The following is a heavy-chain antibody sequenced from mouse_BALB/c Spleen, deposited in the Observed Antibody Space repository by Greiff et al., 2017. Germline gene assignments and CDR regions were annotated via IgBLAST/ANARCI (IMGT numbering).Heavy chain of an antibody. V-gene: IGHV1-84*02. J-gene: IGHJ3*01. CDR2: IYPGSGNT. CDR1: GYTFTDYY. CDR3: ARREGNFFAY. D-gene: IGHD2-1*01. Sequence: QVQLKESGPELVKPGASVKISCKASGYTFTDYYINWVKQKPGQGLEWIGWIYPGSGNTKYNEKFKGKATLTVDTSSSTAYMQLSSLTSEDTAVYFCARREGNFFAYWGQGTLVTVSA.